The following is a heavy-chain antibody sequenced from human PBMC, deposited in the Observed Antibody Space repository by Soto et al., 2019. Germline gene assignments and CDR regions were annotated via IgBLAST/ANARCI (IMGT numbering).Heavy chain of an antibody. Sequence: ASVKVSCKASGYTFTVYYMHWVRQAPGQGLEWMGWINPKSGGTMYPQKFQGRVTMTWDTSISTAYMALTRLRSDDTAIYYCARDGGFSYGFDYYFDYWGHGTLVTVSS. V-gene: IGHV1-2*02. D-gene: IGHD3-16*01. CDR3: ARDGGFSYGFDYYFDY. CDR2: INPKSGGT. CDR1: GYTFTVYY. J-gene: IGHJ4*01.